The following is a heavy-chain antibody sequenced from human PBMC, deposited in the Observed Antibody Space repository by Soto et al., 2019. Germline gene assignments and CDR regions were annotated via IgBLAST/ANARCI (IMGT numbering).Heavy chain of an antibody. V-gene: IGHV3-33*01. CDR2: IWYDGSNK. D-gene: IGHD3-10*01. CDR3: ARDQTNPLGFGELPPDY. J-gene: IGHJ4*02. CDR1: GFTFSSYG. Sequence: QVQLVESGGGVVQPGRSLRLSCAASGFTFSSYGMHWVRQAPGKGLEWVAVIWYDGSNKYYADSVKGRFTISRDNSKNTLYLQMNSLRAEDTAVYYCARDQTNPLGFGELPPDYWGQGTLVTVSS.